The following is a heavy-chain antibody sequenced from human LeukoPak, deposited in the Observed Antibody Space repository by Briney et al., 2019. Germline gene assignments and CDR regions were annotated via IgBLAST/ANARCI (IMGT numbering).Heavy chain of an antibody. CDR1: EFTVSSNY. Sequence: PGGSLRLSCAASEFTVSSNYMSWVRQAPGKGLEWVSVTHSGGSTYYANSVKGRFTISRDNSKNMLHLQMNSLRAEDTAVYYCARSSRGYSYGYFDYWGQGTLVTVSS. D-gene: IGHD5-18*01. CDR2: THSGGST. CDR3: ARSSRGYSYGYFDY. V-gene: IGHV3-66*02. J-gene: IGHJ4*02.